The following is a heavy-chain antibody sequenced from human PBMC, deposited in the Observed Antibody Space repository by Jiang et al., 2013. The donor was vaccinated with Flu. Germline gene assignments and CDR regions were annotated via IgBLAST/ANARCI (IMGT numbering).Heavy chain of an antibody. V-gene: IGHV3-30*02. CDR2: VRHDGSNK. D-gene: IGHD3-3*02. J-gene: IGHJ4*02. CDR3: ATLRGSSFDTYLADF. CDR1: GFTFSYFA. Sequence: QLVESWGRRWSSLGGPWTLSCAASGFTFSYFAMFWVRQSPGKGPEWVASVRHDGSNKFYVDSVKGRFTISRDNSRNTLYLQMNSLRPEDTAVYYCATLRGSSFDTYLADFWGQGTLVTVSS.